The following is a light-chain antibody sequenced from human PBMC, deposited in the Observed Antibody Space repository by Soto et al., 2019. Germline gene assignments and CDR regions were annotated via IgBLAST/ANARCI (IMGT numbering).Light chain of an antibody. J-gene: IGLJ2*01. CDR1: SSNIGAGYD. V-gene: IGLV1-40*01. CDR3: QSYDSSLTVV. CDR2: GHS. Sequence: QSVLTQPPSVSGAPGQRVTISCTGSSSNIGAGYDVHWYQQLPGTAPKLLIHGHSNRPSGVPDRFAGSKSGTSASLAITGLQAEDEADYYCQSYDSSLTVVFGGGTKLTV.